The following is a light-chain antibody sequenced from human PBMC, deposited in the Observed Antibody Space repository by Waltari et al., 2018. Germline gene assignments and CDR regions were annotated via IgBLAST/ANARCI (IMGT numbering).Light chain of an antibody. J-gene: IGKJ2*03. V-gene: IGKV1-39*01. Sequence: DIQMTQSPSSLSASVGDRVTITCRASQTISNHLNWYQHKPGQAPRLLIFGVSSLRGGVPSRFRGSGSETDFTLTISGLQPEDLATYFCQASYTTPYSFGQGTKVEIK. CDR2: GVS. CDR3: QASYTTPYS. CDR1: QTISNH.